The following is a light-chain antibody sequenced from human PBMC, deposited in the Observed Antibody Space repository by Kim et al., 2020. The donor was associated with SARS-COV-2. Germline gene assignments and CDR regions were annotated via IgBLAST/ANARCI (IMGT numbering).Light chain of an antibody. CDR2: QDN. CDR1: KLGDKY. J-gene: IGLJ1*01. Sequence: VSPGQPARITCSGDKLGDKYAHWYQQKPGQSPVLVIYQDNKRPSGIPERFSGSNSGSTAFLTISGTQAMDEADYYCQAWDSSTAVFGTGTKVTVL. V-gene: IGLV3-1*01. CDR3: QAWDSSTAV.